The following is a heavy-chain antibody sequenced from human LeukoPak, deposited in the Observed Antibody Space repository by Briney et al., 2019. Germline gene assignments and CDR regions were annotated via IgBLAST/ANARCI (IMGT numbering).Heavy chain of an antibody. J-gene: IGHJ4*02. V-gene: IGHV3-11*01. CDR3: AKDSSGYCNYFDY. CDR1: GFTFSDYY. D-gene: IGHD3-22*01. Sequence: GWSLRLSCAASGFTFSDYYMSWIRQAPGKGLEWVSYISSSARNINYADSVKGRFTISRDNAKNSLYLQMNSLRAEDTALYYCAKDSSGYCNYFDYWGQGTLVTVSS. CDR2: ISSSARNI.